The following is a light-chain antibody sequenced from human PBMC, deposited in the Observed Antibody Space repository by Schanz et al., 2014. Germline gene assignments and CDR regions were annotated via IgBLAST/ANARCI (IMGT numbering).Light chain of an antibody. V-gene: IGKV3-11*01. J-gene: IGKJ2*01. Sequence: EIVLTQSPATLSLSPGEGATLSCRASESVSSYLAWYQQKPGQAPRLLIYDASNRATGIPVRFSGSGSGTDFTLTISGLEPEDFAVYYCQQYGSSPHTFGQGTKLEIK. CDR2: DAS. CDR3: QQYGSSPHT. CDR1: ESVSSY.